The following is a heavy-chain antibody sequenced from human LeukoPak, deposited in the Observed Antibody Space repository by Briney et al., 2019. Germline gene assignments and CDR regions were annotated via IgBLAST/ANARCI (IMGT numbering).Heavy chain of an antibody. Sequence: SVKVSCKASGYTFTSYGISWVRQAPGQGLEWMGGIIPIFGTANYAQKFQGRVTITADESTSTAYMELSSLRSEDTAVYYCAREGYCSSTSCPSTSYYYYGMDVWGQGTTVTVSS. CDR1: GYTFTSYG. V-gene: IGHV1-69*13. J-gene: IGHJ6*02. CDR3: AREGYCSSTSCPSTSYYYYGMDV. D-gene: IGHD2-2*01. CDR2: IIPIFGTA.